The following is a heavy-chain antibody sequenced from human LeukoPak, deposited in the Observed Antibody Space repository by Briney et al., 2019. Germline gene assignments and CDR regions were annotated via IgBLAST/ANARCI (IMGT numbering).Heavy chain of an antibody. J-gene: IGHJ4*02. V-gene: IGHV3-53*05. D-gene: IGHD4-23*01. Sequence: GGSLRLSCAASGFTVSSNYMSWVRQAPGKGLEWVSVIYGGGSTYYADSVKGRFTISRDNSKNTLYLQMNSLRAGDTAVYYCARDRTYGGFADYWGQGTLVTVSS. CDR3: ARDRTYGGFADY. CDR1: GFTVSSNY. CDR2: IYGGGST.